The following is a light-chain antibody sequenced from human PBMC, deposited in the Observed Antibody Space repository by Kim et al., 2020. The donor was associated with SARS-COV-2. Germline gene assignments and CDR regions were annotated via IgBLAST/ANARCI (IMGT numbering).Light chain of an antibody. J-gene: IGLJ1*01. CDR3: AAWDDSLIGHV. Sequence: GQRVPISCSGSSSNVGRNAGNWYQQLPGTAPKLLSYRTTQRPSGVPDRFSGSESGASASLAISGLQSEDEADYYCAAWDDSLIGHVFGTGTKVTVL. CDR1: SSNVGRNA. V-gene: IGLV1-44*01. CDR2: RTT.